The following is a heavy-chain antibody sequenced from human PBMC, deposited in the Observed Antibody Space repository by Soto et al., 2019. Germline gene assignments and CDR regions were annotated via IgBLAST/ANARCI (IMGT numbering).Heavy chain of an antibody. D-gene: IGHD3-9*01. CDR3: ARAARGVYDFLTVYYSPVGNYYSRDV. CDR1: GYTFTSYD. J-gene: IGHJ6*03. CDR2: MNPNSGNT. V-gene: IGHV1-8*01. Sequence: GASVKVSCKASGYTFTSYDINWVRQATGQGLEWMGWMNPNSGNTGYAQKFQGRVTMTRNTSISTAYMELSSLRSEDTAVYYCARAARGVYDFLTVYYSPVGNYYSRDVGGKGPPVPVSS.